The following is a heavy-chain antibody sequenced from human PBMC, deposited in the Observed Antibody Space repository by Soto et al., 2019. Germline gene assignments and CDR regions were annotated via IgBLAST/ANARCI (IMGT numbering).Heavy chain of an antibody. J-gene: IGHJ5*02. CDR1: GGSISSYY. CDR3: ARHALSRGNWFDP. CDR2: IYYSGST. V-gene: IGHV4-59*08. Sequence: SETLSLTCTVSGGSISSYYWSWIRQPPGKGLEWIGYIYYSGSTNYNPSLKSRVTISVDTSKNQFSPKLSSVTAADTAVYYCARHALSRGNWFDPWGQGTLVTVSS.